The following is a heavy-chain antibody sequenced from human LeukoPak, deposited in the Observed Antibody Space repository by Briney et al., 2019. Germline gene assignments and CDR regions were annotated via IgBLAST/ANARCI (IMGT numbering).Heavy chain of an antibody. CDR1: GFTFTDYF. CDR2: IKHNGGEK. CDR3: VRKLDYSNGEYFDY. V-gene: IGHV3-7*03. J-gene: IGHJ4*02. D-gene: IGHD4-11*01. Sequence: PGGSLRLSCVASGFTFTDYFMSWVRQAPGKGLEWVASIKHNGGEKYYVDSVKGRFTISRDNAKKSLYLQMNSLRAEDTAVYYCVRKLDYSNGEYFDYWGQGTLVTVSS.